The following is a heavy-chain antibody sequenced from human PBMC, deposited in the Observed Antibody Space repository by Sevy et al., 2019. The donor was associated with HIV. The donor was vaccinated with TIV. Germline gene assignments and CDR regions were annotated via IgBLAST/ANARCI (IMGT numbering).Heavy chain of an antibody. CDR3: ARDGGYSDQGMDV. J-gene: IGHJ6*02. D-gene: IGHD5-12*01. CDR2: ISGSSTTI. CDR1: GFTFSSYS. Sequence: GGSLRLSCAASGFTFSSYSMNWVRQAPGKGLEWASYISGSSTTIYYADSVKGRFTISRDNAKNSLYLQMNSLRAEDTAVYYCARDGGYSDQGMDVWGQGTTVTVSS. V-gene: IGHV3-48*01.